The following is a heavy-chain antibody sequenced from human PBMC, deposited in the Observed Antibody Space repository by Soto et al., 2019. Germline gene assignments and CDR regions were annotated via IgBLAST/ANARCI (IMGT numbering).Heavy chain of an antibody. CDR3: ARVSGSSSQSPPSAFDI. Sequence: SETLSLTCTVSGGSISSGGYYWSWIRQHPGKGLEWIGYIYYSGSTYYNPSLKSRVTISVDTSKNQFSLKLSSVTAADTAVYYCARVSGSSSQSPPSAFDIWGQGTMVTVSS. J-gene: IGHJ3*02. CDR2: IYYSGST. D-gene: IGHD1-26*01. V-gene: IGHV4-31*03. CDR1: GGSISSGGYY.